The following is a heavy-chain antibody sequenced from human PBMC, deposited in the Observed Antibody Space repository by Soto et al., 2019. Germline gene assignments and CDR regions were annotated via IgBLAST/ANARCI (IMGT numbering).Heavy chain of an antibody. Sequence: GGSLRLSCAGSGFTFSDFGMHWVRQAPGKGLEWVALIWYHGGNEEYADSVKGRFSISRDNSKNTLYLQMDSLRAEDTAVYYCARRGCVKGVCYNSYDMWGQGTMVTVSS. D-gene: IGHD2-8*01. V-gene: IGHV3-33*03. CDR1: GFTFSDFG. CDR3: ARRGCVKGVCYNSYDM. J-gene: IGHJ3*02. CDR2: IWYHGGNE.